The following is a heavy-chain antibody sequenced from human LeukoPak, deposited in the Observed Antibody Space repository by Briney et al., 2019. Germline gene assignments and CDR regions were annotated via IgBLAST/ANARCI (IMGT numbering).Heavy chain of an antibody. J-gene: IGHJ4*02. CDR1: GGSISSSSHY. V-gene: IGHV4-39*01. CDR3: ASIVSTIAARLSGPWYFDY. Sequence: SETLSLTCTVSGGSISSSSHYWGWLRQPPGKGPEWIGSMYYSGSTYYNPSLKSRVTISADTSKNQFSLKLNSVAAADTAVYYCASIVSTIAARLSGPWYFDYWGQGTLVTVSS. CDR2: MYYSGST. D-gene: IGHD6-6*01.